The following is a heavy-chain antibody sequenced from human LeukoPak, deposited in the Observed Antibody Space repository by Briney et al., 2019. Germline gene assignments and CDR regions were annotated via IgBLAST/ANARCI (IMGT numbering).Heavy chain of an antibody. J-gene: IGHJ3*01. Sequence: GGSLRLSCAASRFALSRHDMFRVRQAPGKGLEGVSCISGSSGATYYADSVRGRVTIYRDNSKNTVFLQMNSLRCEGTAIYYCAKGGPGAFDFWGQGTMVTGSS. CDR3: AKGGPGAFDF. CDR1: RFALSRHD. D-gene: IGHD2-15*01. V-gene: IGHV3-23*01. CDR2: ISGSSGAT.